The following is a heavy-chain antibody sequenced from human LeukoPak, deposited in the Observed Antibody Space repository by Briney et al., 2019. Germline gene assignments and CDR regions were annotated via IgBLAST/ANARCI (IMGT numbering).Heavy chain of an antibody. CDR1: GFTFSSYS. V-gene: IGHV3-21*01. CDR2: ISSSSSYI. Sequence: GGSLRLSCAASGFTFSSYSMNWVRQAPGKGLEWVSSISSSSSYIYYADSVKGRFTISRDNAKNSLYLQMNSLRAEDTAVYYCARDSTGDGYNWGDALDIWGQGTMVTVSS. CDR3: ARDSTGDGYNWGDALDI. D-gene: IGHD5-24*01. J-gene: IGHJ3*02.